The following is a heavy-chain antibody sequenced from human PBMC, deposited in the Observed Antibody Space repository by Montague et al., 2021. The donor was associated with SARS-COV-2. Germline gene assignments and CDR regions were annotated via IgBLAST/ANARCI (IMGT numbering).Heavy chain of an antibody. CDR1: GLTFSSYA. CDR3: AKDWGIVAHTTRDYYYYYGMDV. J-gene: IGHJ6*02. D-gene: IGHD3-16*01. Sequence: SLRLSCAASGLTFSSYAMSWVRQAPGKGLEWVSAISGSGGSTYYADSVKGRFTISRDNSKNTLYLQMNSPRAEDTAVYYCAKDWGIVAHTTRDYYYYYGMDVWGQGTTVTVSS. V-gene: IGHV3-23*01. CDR2: ISGSGGST.